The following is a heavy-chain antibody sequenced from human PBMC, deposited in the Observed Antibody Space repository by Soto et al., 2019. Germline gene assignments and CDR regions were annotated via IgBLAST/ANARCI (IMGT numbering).Heavy chain of an antibody. CDR3: AAGGGLPRYY. CDR2: IYHSGST. D-gene: IGHD5-12*01. CDR1: GGSISSGGYS. Sequence: QLQLQESGSGLVKPSQTLSLTCAVSGGSISSGGYSWSWIRQPPGKGLEWIGYIYHSGSTYYNPSLQSRLTLSADRSKNQFSLKLSSVTAADTAVYYCAAGGGLPRYYWGQGTLVTVSS. V-gene: IGHV4-30-2*01. J-gene: IGHJ4*02.